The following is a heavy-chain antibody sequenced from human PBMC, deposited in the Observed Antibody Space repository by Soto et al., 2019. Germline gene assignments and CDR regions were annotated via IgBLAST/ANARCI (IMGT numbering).Heavy chain of an antibody. CDR1: GFTFSSYA. Sequence: EVQLLESGGGLVQPGGSLRLSCAASGFTFSSYAMSWVRQAPGKGLEWVSAISGSGGSTYYADSVKGRFTISRDNSKNTLYLQMNSLRAEDTAVYYCETDDRPSVVTLPFAFDYWGQGTLVTVSS. V-gene: IGHV3-23*01. CDR2: ISGSGGST. D-gene: IGHD2-21*02. CDR3: ETDDRPSVVTLPFAFDY. J-gene: IGHJ4*02.